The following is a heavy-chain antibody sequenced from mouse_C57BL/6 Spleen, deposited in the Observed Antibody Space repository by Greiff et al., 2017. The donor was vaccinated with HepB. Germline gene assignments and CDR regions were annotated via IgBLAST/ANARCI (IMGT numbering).Heavy chain of an antibody. CDR2: IYPGSGST. D-gene: IGHD1-1*01. CDR3: ARKGKNLLGDY. V-gene: IGHV1-55*01. CDR1: GYTFTSYW. J-gene: IGHJ2*01. Sequence: VQLQQSGAELVKPGASVKMSCKASGYTFTSYWITWVKQRPGQGLEWIGDIYPGSGSTNYNEKFKSKATLTVDTSSSTAYMQLSSLTSEDSAVYYCARKGKNLLGDYWGQGTTLTVSS.